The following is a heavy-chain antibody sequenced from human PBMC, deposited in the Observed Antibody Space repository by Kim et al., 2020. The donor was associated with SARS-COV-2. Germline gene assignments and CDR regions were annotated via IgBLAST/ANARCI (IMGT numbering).Heavy chain of an antibody. V-gene: IGHV3-23*01. CDR2: ISASGGSM. Sequence: GGSLRLSCTASGFAFSNNAMNWVRQAPGKGLEWVSGISASGGSMYFADSVKGRFTISRDNSKNTVFLQMNSLRAEDTAVYYCAKEVGSSGFFGTYFDYWGQGTLVTVSS. CDR3: AKEVGSSGFFGTYFDY. J-gene: IGHJ4*02. CDR1: GFAFSNNA. D-gene: IGHD3-10*01.